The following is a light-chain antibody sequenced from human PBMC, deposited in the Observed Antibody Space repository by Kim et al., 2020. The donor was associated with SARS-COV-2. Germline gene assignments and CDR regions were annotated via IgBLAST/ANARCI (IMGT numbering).Light chain of an antibody. CDR2: LGS. CDR1: QSLLHSNGYNY. J-gene: IGKJ2*01. CDR3: MQALQTPPT. Sequence: EPATISFRSSQSLLHSNGYNYLDWYLQKPGQSPQLLIYLGSNRASGVPDRFSGSGSGTDFTLKISRVEAEDVGVYYSMQALQTPPTFGQGSKL. V-gene: IGKV2-28*01.